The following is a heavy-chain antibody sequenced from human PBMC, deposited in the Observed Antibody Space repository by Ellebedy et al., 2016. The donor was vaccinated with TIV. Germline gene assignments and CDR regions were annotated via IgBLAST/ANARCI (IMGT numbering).Heavy chain of an antibody. CDR1: GGTFSIYA. Sequence: ASVKVSXXASGGTFSIYAISWVRQTHGQGLELMGGFIPLFGTANYPQKFQGRVTITADDSTNTAYMELSSLRSEDTAVYYCAKKYGDSSDIDLDAFDIWGQGTMVTVSS. J-gene: IGHJ3*02. V-gene: IGHV1-69*13. CDR3: AKKYGDSSDIDLDAFDI. D-gene: IGHD2-15*01. CDR2: FIPLFGTA.